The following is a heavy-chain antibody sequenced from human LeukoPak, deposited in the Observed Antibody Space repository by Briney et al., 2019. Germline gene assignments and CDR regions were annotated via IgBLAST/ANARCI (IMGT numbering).Heavy chain of an antibody. CDR3: ARENSGSYREFDY. Sequence: SETLSLTCTVSGGSISSYYWSWTRQPAGKGLEWIGRIYTSGSTNYNASLKSRVSMSVDTSKNQFSLKLSSVTAAHTAVFYCARENSGSYREFDYWGQGTLVTVSS. D-gene: IGHD1-26*01. V-gene: IGHV4-4*07. CDR2: IYTSGST. J-gene: IGHJ4*02. CDR1: GGSISSYY.